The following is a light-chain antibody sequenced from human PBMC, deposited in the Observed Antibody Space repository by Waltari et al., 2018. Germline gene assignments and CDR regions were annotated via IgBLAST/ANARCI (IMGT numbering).Light chain of an antibody. CDR3: AAWDDSLNGVV. V-gene: IGLV1-44*01. J-gene: IGLJ2*01. CDR2: SNN. CDR1: SSNIGRNT. Sequence: QPVLTQPPSASGTPGQTVPISCSGSSSNIGRNTVGCYQQLPGTAPKLLTYSNNPRPSGVPDRFSGSKSGTSASLAISGLQSEDEANYYCAAWDDSLNGVVFGGGTKLTVL.